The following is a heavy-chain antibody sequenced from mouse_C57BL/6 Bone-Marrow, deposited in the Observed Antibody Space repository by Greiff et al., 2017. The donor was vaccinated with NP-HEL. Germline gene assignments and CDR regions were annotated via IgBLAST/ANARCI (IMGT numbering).Heavy chain of an antibody. V-gene: IGHV1-64*01. CDR3: AREGRGPWFAY. Sequence: VQLQQSGAELVKPGASVKLSCKASGYTFTSYWMHWVKQRPGQGLEWIGMIHPNSGSTNYNEKFKSKATLTVDKSSSTAYMQLSSLTSEDSAVYYCAREGRGPWFAYWGQGTLVTVSA. J-gene: IGHJ3*01. CDR2: IHPNSGST. CDR1: GYTFTSYW.